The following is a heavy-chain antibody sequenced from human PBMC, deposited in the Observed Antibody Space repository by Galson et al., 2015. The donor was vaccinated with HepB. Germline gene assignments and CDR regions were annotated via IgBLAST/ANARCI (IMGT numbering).Heavy chain of an antibody. CDR3: ARTGPDYYDSSGYYFVDY. Sequence: SVKVSCKASGGTFSSYAISWVRQAPGQGLEWMGGIIPIFGTANYAQKFQGRVTITADESTSTAYMELSSLRSEDTAVYYCARTGPDYYDSSGYYFVDYWGQGTLVTVSS. CDR1: GGTFSSYA. CDR2: IIPIFGTA. V-gene: IGHV1-69*13. J-gene: IGHJ4*02. D-gene: IGHD3-22*01.